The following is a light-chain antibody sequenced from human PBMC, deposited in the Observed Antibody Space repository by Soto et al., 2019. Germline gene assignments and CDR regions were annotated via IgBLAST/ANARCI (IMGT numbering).Light chain of an antibody. V-gene: IGKV3-11*01. CDR3: QQYGSSPPIT. Sequence: EIVLTQSPATLSLSPEERATLSCRASQSVSSYLAWYQQKPGQAPRLLIYDASNRATGSPARFSGSGSGTDCTLTIISLEPEDFAVYYCQQYGSSPPITFGQGTRLEIK. J-gene: IGKJ5*01. CDR1: QSVSSY. CDR2: DAS.